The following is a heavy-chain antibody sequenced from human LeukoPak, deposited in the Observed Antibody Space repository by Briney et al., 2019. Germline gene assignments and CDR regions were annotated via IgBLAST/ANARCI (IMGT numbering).Heavy chain of an antibody. V-gene: IGHV4-34*01. CDR3: ARAIRYCSGGSCYSFWFDP. CDR2: INHSGST. CDR1: GGPFSGYY. Sequence: SETLSLTCAVYGGPFSGYYWSWIRQPPGKGLEWIGEINHSGSTNYNPSLKSRVTISVDTSKNQFSLKLSSVTAADTAVYYCARAIRYCSGGSCYSFWFDPWGQGTLVTVSS. D-gene: IGHD2-15*01. J-gene: IGHJ5*02.